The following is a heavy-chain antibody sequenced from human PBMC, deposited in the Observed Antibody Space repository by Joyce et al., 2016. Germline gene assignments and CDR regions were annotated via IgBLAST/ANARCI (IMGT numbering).Heavy chain of an antibody. Sequence: QVQLVQSGAEMKKPGASVKVSCKTSGYTFIHHYIHWMRQAPGQGLEWIGWINPTNGGTKYAQKFQDRVTMTSDTSISRAYMEMKSLRSDDAAVYYCARIYRAVDFWGQGTLVTVSS. CDR3: ARIYRAVDF. CDR1: GYTFIHHY. CDR2: INPTNGGT. J-gene: IGHJ4*02. V-gene: IGHV1-2*02. D-gene: IGHD5/OR15-5a*01.